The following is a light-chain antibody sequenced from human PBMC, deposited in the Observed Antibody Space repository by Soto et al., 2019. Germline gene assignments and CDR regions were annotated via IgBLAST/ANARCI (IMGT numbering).Light chain of an antibody. J-gene: IGKJ1*01. Sequence: ERVLTQPPGPLSLSPGERPTLSCRARQRVDGNYLAWYLQIDGQAHRXXIHGASNRATGIPDRFSGSRSGTDGTITISRLEPEDGKVYDGQQYGRSPVTFGQGTKGDIK. CDR1: QRVDGNY. CDR3: QQYGRSPVT. CDR2: GAS. V-gene: IGKV3-20*01.